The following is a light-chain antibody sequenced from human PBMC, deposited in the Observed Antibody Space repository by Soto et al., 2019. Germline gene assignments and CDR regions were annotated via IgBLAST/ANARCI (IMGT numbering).Light chain of an antibody. V-gene: IGKV3-20*01. CDR3: HQYATSPQT. CDR1: QSVPKNY. Sequence: EIVLTQSPGTLSLSPGERATLSCRASQSVPKNYLAWYQHKPGQAPRLLIHGPSSRATGIPDRFIGSGSGTDFTLSISRLEPEDFAVYYCHQYATSPQTFGQGTKVEIK. CDR2: GPS. J-gene: IGKJ1*01.